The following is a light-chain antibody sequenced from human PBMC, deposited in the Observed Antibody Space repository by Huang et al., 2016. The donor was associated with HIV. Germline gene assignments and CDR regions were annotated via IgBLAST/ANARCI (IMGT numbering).Light chain of an antibody. CDR2: GAS. CDR1: QSVSSN. Sequence: EIVMTQSPATLSVSPGERATLSCRASQSVSSNLAWYQQKPGQAPRLLIYGASTRATGIPARFSGSGSGTEFTRTISSRQSEDFAVYYCQKYNNWPPWTFGQGTKVEVK. CDR3: QKYNNWPPWT. V-gene: IGKV3-15*01. J-gene: IGKJ1*01.